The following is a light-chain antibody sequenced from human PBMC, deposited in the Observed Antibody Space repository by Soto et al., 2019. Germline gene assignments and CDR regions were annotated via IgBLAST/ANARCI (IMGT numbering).Light chain of an antibody. V-gene: IGLV2-8*01. CDR3: SSYAGSRYVV. CDR1: SSDVGGYNY. Sequence: QSALTQPPSASGSPGQSVTISCNGTSSDVGGYNYVSWYQQHPGKAPKLMIYEVSKRPSGVPDRFSGSKSGNTASLTVSGLQAEDEADYYCSSYAGSRYVVFGGGTKVTVL. J-gene: IGLJ2*01. CDR2: EVS.